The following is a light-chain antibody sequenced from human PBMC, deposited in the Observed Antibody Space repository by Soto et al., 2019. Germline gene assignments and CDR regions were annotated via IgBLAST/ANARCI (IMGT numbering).Light chain of an antibody. CDR1: SSDVGGYNY. J-gene: IGLJ1*01. Sequence: QSALTQPPSASGSPGQSVTISCTGTSSDVGGYNYVSWYQQHPGKAPKLIIYEITKRPSGVPDRFAGSKSGNTASLTVSGLQAEDEADYYCSSYAGSKNFYVFGTGTKVTVL. CDR3: SSYAGSKNFYV. V-gene: IGLV2-8*01. CDR2: EIT.